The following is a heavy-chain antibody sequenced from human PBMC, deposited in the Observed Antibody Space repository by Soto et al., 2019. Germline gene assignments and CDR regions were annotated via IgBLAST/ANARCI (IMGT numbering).Heavy chain of an antibody. CDR3: ARCRTGDERGAFDI. D-gene: IGHD7-27*01. CDR1: GFTVSSNY. Sequence: GGSLRLSCAASGFTVSSNYMSWVRQAPGKGLEWVSVIYSGGSTYYADSVKGRFTISRDNSKNTLYLQMNSLRAEDMAVYYCARCRTGDERGAFDIWGQGTMVTVSS. CDR2: IYSGGST. J-gene: IGHJ3*02. V-gene: IGHV3-66*02.